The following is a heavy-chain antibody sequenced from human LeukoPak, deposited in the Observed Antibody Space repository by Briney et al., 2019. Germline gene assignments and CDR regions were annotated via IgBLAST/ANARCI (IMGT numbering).Heavy chain of an antibody. D-gene: IGHD3-22*01. Sequence: PSETLSLTCTVSGGSIISYYWTWIRQPPGKGLEWIGYIYYTGGTNYNSSLKSRVTISVDTPKKQFSLKLSSVTAADTAVYYCARLQPGTSGYYAFDYWGQGTLVTVSS. CDR3: ARLQPGTSGYYAFDY. CDR1: GGSIISYY. J-gene: IGHJ4*02. V-gene: IGHV4-59*01. CDR2: IYYTGGT.